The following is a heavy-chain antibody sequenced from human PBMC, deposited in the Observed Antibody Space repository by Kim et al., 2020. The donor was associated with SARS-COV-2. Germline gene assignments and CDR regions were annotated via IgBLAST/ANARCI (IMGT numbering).Heavy chain of an antibody. J-gene: IGHJ5*02. Sequence: YYADAVKGRFTISRDNSKNSLYLQMNSLRAEDTAVYYCAGGSGSLNWFDPWGQGTLVTVSS. V-gene: IGHV3-66*01. D-gene: IGHD1-26*01. CDR3: AGGSGSLNWFDP.